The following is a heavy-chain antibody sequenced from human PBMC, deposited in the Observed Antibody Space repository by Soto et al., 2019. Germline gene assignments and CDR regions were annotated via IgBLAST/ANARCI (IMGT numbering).Heavy chain of an antibody. CDR1: GGSFSGYY. D-gene: IGHD4-17*01. Sequence: QVQLQQWGAGLLKPSETLSLTCAVYGGSFSGYYWSWIRQPPGKGLEWIGKINHSGSTNYNPSLKSRVTISVDTSKNQFSLKLSSVTAADTAVYYCARADDYGDHVREGWFDPWGQGTLVTVSS. CDR3: ARADDYGDHVREGWFDP. CDR2: INHSGST. J-gene: IGHJ5*02. V-gene: IGHV4-34*01.